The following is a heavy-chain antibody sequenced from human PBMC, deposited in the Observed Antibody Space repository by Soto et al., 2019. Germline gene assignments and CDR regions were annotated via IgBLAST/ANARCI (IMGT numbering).Heavy chain of an antibody. Sequence: QVQLVQSGAEVKKPGASVKVSCKASGYTFTSYGISWVRQAPGQGLEWMGWISAYNGNSNYAQKLQGRVTMTTDTSTSTAYMELRSLRSDDTAVYYCARDLSPYGDYVGFDYWGQGTLVTVSS. V-gene: IGHV1-18*01. CDR3: ARDLSPYGDYVGFDY. CDR1: GYTFTSYG. D-gene: IGHD4-17*01. J-gene: IGHJ4*02. CDR2: ISAYNGNS.